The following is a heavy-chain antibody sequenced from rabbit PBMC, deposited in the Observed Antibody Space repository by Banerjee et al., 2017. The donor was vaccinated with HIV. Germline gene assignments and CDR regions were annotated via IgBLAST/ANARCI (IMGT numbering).Heavy chain of an antibody. CDR3: ARDAGGDGYSNDF. CDR2: T. Sequence: TVYASWAKGRFTISKTSSTTVTLQMTSLTAADTATYFCARDAGGDGYSNDFWGPGTLVTVS. D-gene: IGHD7-1*01. V-gene: IGHV1S40*01. J-gene: IGHJ4*01.